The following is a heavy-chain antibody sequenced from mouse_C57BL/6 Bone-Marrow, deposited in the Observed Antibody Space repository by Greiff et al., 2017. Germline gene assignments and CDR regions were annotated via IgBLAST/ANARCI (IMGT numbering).Heavy chain of an antibody. CDR3: SRDTSVVATDFDY. J-gene: IGHJ2*01. V-gene: IGHV1-81*01. CDR2: IYPRSGNT. CDR1: GYTFTSYC. Sequence: VQLQQSGAELARPGASVKLSCKASGYTFTSYCISWVKQSTGQGLEWIGEIYPRSGNTYYNEKFKGKATLTADKSSSTAYMQLSSLTSEDSAVYYCSRDTSVVATDFDYWGQGTTLTVSS. D-gene: IGHD1-1*01.